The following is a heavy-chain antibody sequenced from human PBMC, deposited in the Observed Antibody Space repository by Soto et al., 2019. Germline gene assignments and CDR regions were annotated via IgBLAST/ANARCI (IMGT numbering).Heavy chain of an antibody. CDR2: ISSSSSYI. CDR1: GFTFSDYS. D-gene: IGHD3-10*01. Sequence: EVQLVESGGGLVKPGGSLRLSCAVSGFTFSDYSMNWVRQAPGKGLEWVSSISSSSSYIYYADLVKGRFTISRDNAKNSLYLQMNSLRVEDTAVYYCARKDGFGEPTSSYYYYGMDVWGQGTTVTVSS. V-gene: IGHV3-21*01. J-gene: IGHJ6*02. CDR3: ARKDGFGEPTSSYYYYGMDV.